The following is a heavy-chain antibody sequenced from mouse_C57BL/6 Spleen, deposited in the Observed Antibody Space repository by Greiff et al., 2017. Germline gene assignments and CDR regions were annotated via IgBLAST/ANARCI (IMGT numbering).Heavy chain of an antibody. J-gene: IGHJ3*01. V-gene: IGHV14-4*01. D-gene: IGHD1-1*01. CDR2: IDPENGDT. CDR1: GFNIKDDY. Sequence: VQLKQSGAELVRPGASVKLSCTASGFNIKDDYMHWVKQRPEQGLEWIGWIDPENGDTEYASKFQGKATIIADTSSTTAYLQLSSLTSEDTAVYYCTPPHYYGTGFAYWGQGTLVTVSA. CDR3: TPPHYYGTGFAY.